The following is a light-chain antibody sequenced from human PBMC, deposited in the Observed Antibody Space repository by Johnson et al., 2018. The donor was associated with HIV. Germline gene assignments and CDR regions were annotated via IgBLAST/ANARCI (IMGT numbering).Light chain of an antibody. V-gene: IGLV1-51*02. Sequence: QSVLTQPPSVSADPGQKVTISCSGSSSNIGNNYVSWYQQLPGAAPKLLIYENNQRHSGSPERFSGSKSATSATLGIAGLQTGDEADYYCGIFDTSLSAGGVFGTGTKVAVL. CDR3: GIFDTSLSAGGV. CDR1: SSNIGNNY. J-gene: IGLJ1*01. CDR2: ENN.